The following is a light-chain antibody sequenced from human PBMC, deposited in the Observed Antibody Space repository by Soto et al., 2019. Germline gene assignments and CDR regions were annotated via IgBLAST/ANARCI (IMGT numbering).Light chain of an antibody. CDR1: QSLVYSDGNTY. Sequence: DVVMTQSPLSLPVTLGQPASISCRSSQSLVYSDGNTYLNWFQQRPGQSPRRLIYKVSNRDSGVPDRFSGSGSGTDFTLKISRVEAEDVGVYYCMQGTHGIFGGGTKVEIK. J-gene: IGKJ4*01. CDR3: MQGTHGI. V-gene: IGKV2-30*01. CDR2: KVS.